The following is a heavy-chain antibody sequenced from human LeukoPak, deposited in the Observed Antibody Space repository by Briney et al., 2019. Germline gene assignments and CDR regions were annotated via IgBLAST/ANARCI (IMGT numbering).Heavy chain of an antibody. CDR1: GYTFTSYY. CDR3: ARGGPCSGGSCYKLDAFDI. Sequence: ASVKVSCKASGYTFTSYYMHWVRQAPGQGLEWMGIINPSGGSTSYAQKFQGRVTITRDTSASTAYMELSSLRSEDMAVYYCARGGPCSGGSCYKLDAFDIWGQGTMVTVSS. J-gene: IGHJ3*02. CDR2: INPSGGST. D-gene: IGHD2-15*01. V-gene: IGHV1-46*01.